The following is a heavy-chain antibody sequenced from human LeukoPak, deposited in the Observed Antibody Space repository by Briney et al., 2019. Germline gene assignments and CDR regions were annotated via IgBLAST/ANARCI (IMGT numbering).Heavy chain of an antibody. Sequence: SETLSLTCTVSGGSFSPYYWSWIRQPPGKGLEWIGYIYYSGSTNYNPSLKSRVTISLDTSKNQFSLKLSSVTAADTAVYYCGRTNAFDIWGQGTMVTVSS. V-gene: IGHV4-59*01. CDR3: GRTNAFDI. J-gene: IGHJ3*02. CDR2: IYYSGST. CDR1: GGSFSPYY.